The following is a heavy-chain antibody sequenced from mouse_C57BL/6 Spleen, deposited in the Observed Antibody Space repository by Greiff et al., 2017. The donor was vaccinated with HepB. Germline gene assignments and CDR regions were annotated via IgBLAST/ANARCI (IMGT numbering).Heavy chain of an antibody. Sequence: QVQLQQPGTELVKPGASVKLSCKASGYTFTDYYINWVKQRPGQGLEWIGWIFPGSGSTYYNEKFKGKATLTVDKSSSTAYMLLSSLTSEDSAVYFCARSPYYYGSSDAMDYWGQGTSVTVSS. CDR3: ARSPYYYGSSDAMDY. J-gene: IGHJ4*01. CDR2: IFPGSGST. CDR1: GYTFTDYY. V-gene: IGHV1-75*01. D-gene: IGHD1-1*01.